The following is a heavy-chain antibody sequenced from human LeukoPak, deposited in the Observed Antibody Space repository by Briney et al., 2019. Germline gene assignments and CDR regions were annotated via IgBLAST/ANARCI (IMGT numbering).Heavy chain of an antibody. D-gene: IGHD3-10*01. J-gene: IGHJ3*02. Sequence: GGSLRLSCAASGFTFSSYAMSWVRQAPGKRLEWVSAISGSGGSTYYADSVKGRFTISRDNSKNTLYLQMNSLRAEDTAVYYCAKDRNYYGSGLDAFDIWGQGTMVTVSS. V-gene: IGHV3-23*01. CDR3: AKDRNYYGSGLDAFDI. CDR1: GFTFSSYA. CDR2: ISGSGGST.